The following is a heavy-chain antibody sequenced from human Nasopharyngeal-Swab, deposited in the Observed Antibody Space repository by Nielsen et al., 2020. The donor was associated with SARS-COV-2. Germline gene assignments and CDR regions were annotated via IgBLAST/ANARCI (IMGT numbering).Heavy chain of an antibody. V-gene: IGHV3-23*01. CDR1: GYSFSSYA. Sequence: GESLKISCAASGYSFSSYAMNWVRQVPGKGLEWVAGINSNGETTYYADSVKGRFTISTDNSRNTLSLHMSSLRAEDTAVYFCAKVPYVISWFHWGQGTLVTVSS. CDR3: AKVPYVISWFH. J-gene: IGHJ4*02. CDR2: INSNGETT. D-gene: IGHD6-13*01.